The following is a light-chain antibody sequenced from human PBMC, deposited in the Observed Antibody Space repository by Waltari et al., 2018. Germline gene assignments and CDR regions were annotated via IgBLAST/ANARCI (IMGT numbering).Light chain of an antibody. CDR1: SRDIGGYNY. J-gene: IGLJ3*02. CDR3: ISYTSGTTDWV. Sequence: HSALTQPASVSGSPGQSITISCSGTSRDIGGYNYVSWYQQHPGKAPKLLIYDVTNRHSGVSNRFSGSKSGNTASLTISELQAEDEAVYFCISYTSGTTDWVFGGGTKLTVL. CDR2: DVT. V-gene: IGLV2-14*03.